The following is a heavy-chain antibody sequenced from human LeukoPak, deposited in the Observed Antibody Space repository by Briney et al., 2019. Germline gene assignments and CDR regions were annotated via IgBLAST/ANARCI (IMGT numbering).Heavy chain of an antibody. CDR2: ISGSGGST. V-gene: IGHV3-23*01. Sequence: TGGSLRLSCAASGFTFSSYAMSWVRQAPGKGPEWVSAISGSGGSTYYADSVKGRFTISRDNSKNTLYLQMNSLRAEDTAVYYCAKVGGIVVVPAASLDAFDIWGQGTMVTVSS. D-gene: IGHD2-2*01. J-gene: IGHJ3*02. CDR3: AKVGGIVVVPAASLDAFDI. CDR1: GFTFSSYA.